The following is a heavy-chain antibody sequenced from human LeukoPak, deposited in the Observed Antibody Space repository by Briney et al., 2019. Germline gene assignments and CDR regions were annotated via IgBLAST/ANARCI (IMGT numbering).Heavy chain of an antibody. J-gene: IGHJ4*02. CDR3: ARSRGAGPGAHFDY. CDR2: ISSSGDYT. D-gene: IGHD6-19*01. Sequence: GGSLRPSCAASGFSFSDEYMSWIRQAPGQGLEWVSYISSSGDYTNHADSVKGRFTISRDNAKNSLYLQMNILRAEDTAVYYCARSRGAGPGAHFDYWGQGILVTVSS. CDR1: GFSFSDEY. V-gene: IGHV3-11*03.